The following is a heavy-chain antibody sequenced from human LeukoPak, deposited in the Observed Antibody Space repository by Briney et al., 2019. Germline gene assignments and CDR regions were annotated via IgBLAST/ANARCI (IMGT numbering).Heavy chain of an antibody. CDR2: ISAYNGNT. Sequence: GASVKVSCKASGYTFTSYGISWVRQAPGQGLEWMGWISAYNGNTNYAQKLQGRVTMTTDTSTSTAYMELRSLRSDDTAVYYCARTPSPIAVAADFFDYWGQGTLVTVSS. V-gene: IGHV1-18*01. D-gene: IGHD6-19*01. CDR3: ARTPSPIAVAADFFDY. CDR1: GYTFTSYG. J-gene: IGHJ4*02.